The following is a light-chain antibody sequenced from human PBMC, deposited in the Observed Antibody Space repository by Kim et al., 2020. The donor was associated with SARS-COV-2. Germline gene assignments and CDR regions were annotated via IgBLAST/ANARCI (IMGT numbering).Light chain of an antibody. J-gene: IGLJ2*01. Sequence: SYELTQPPSVSVAPGKTATITCGGNSIETKSVHWYQQKPGQAPVLVVYDDSDRPSGIPERFSGSNSGNTATLTISRVEAGDEADYYCQVWDNVNDQVVFGGGTQLTVL. CDR3: QVWDNVNDQVV. V-gene: IGLV3-21*03. CDR2: DDS. CDR1: SIETKS.